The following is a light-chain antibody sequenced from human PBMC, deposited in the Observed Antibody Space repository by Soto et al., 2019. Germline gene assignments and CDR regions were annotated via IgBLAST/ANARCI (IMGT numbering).Light chain of an antibody. J-gene: IGKJ3*01. Sequence: EIVLTQSPGTLSLSPGERATLSCRASQSLTSSYLAWYQQKPGQAPRLLIYGASSRATGIPDRFSASGSGTDFTLSISRLEPEDFAVYYCQQYNNWPPITFGPGTKVDIK. CDR3: QQYNNWPPIT. CDR2: GAS. V-gene: IGKV3-20*01. CDR1: QSLTSSY.